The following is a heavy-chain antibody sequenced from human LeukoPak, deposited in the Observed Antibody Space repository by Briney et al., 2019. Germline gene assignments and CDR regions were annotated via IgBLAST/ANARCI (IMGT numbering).Heavy chain of an antibody. J-gene: IGHJ5*02. CDR1: GGSISSYY. D-gene: IGHD6-13*01. CDR3: ARRRWAAAGTLRWFDP. V-gene: IGHV4-59*08. Sequence: SETLSLTCTVSGGSISSYYWSWIRQPPGKGLEWIGYIYYSGSTYYNPSLKSRVTISVDTSKNQFSLKLSSVTAADTAVYYCARRRWAAAGTLRWFDPWGQGTLVTVSS. CDR2: IYYSGST.